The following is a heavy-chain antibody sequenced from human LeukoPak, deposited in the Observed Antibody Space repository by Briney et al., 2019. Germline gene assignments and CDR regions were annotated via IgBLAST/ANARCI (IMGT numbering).Heavy chain of an antibody. CDR3: ARGLDVATIVY. Sequence: SETLSLTCAVYGGSFSGYYWSWIRQPPGKGLEWIGEINHSGSTNYNPSLKSRVTISVDTSKNQFSLKLSSVTAADTAVYYCARGLDVATIVYWGQGTLVTVSS. CDR2: INHSGST. CDR1: GGSFSGYY. J-gene: IGHJ4*02. V-gene: IGHV4-34*01. D-gene: IGHD5-12*01.